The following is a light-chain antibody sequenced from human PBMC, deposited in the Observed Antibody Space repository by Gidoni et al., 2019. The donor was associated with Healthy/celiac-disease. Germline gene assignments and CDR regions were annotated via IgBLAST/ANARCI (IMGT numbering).Light chain of an antibody. CDR1: QSVLYSSNNKNY. J-gene: IGKJ3*01. Sequence: MTQSPDYLAVSLGERATINCKSSQSVLYSSNNKNYLAWYQQKPGQPPKLLIYWASTRESGVPDRFSGSGSGTDFTLTISSLQAEDVAVYYCQQYYSTPFTFGPGTKVDIK. CDR2: WAS. CDR3: QQYYSTPFT. V-gene: IGKV4-1*01.